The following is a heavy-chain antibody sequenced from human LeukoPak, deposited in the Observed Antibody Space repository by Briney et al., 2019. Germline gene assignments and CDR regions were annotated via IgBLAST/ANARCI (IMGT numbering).Heavy chain of an antibody. Sequence: PSETLSLTCTVSGGSISSSNYYWGWIRQPPGKGLEWIGYIYYSGSTNYNPSLKSRVTISVDTSKNQFSLKLSSVTAADTAVYYCARIRGYRAFDIWGQGTMVTVSS. CDR3: ARIRGYRAFDI. J-gene: IGHJ3*02. CDR2: IYYSGST. V-gene: IGHV4-61*05. D-gene: IGHD5-12*01. CDR1: GGSISSSNYY.